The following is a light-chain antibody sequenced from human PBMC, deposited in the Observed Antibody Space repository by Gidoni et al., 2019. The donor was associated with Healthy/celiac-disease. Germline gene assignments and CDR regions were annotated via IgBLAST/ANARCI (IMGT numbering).Light chain of an antibody. CDR2: DAS. CDR1: QDLSNY. V-gene: IGKV1-33*01. J-gene: IGKJ4*01. Sequence: DIQMTQSPSSLSASVGDRVTITCQASQDLSNYLNWYQQKPGKAPKLLIYDASNLETGVPSRFSGSGSGTDFTFTISSLQPEDSATYYCQQYDNLPLPFGGGTKVEIK. CDR3: QQYDNLPLP.